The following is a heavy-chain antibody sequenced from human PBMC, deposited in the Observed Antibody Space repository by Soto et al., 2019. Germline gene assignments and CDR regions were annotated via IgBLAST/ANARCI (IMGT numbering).Heavy chain of an antibody. V-gene: IGHV4-61*08. CDR2: IYYSGST. CDR3: ARDQMITFGGVTYDYGMDV. D-gene: IGHD3-16*01. CDR1: GGSISSGAYS. Sequence: SETLSLTCAVSGGSISSGAYSWSWIRQPPGKGLEWVGYIYYSGSTNYNPSLKSRVTISVDRSKNQFSLKLSSVTAADTAVYYCARDQMITFGGVTYDYGMDVWGQGTTVTVSS. J-gene: IGHJ6*02.